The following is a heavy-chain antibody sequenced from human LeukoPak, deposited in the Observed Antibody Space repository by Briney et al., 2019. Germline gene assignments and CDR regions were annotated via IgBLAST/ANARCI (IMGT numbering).Heavy chain of an antibody. CDR2: FDPEDGET. V-gene: IGHV1-24*01. Sequence: ASVKVSCKVSGYTLTELSMHWVRQAPGKGLEWMGGFDPEDGETIYAQKFQGRVTMTEDTSTDTAYMELSSLRSEDTAVYYCATVSPYYDFWSGHYPNWGQGTLVTVSS. J-gene: IGHJ4*02. D-gene: IGHD3-3*01. CDR3: ATVSPYYDFWSGHYPN. CDR1: GYTLTELS.